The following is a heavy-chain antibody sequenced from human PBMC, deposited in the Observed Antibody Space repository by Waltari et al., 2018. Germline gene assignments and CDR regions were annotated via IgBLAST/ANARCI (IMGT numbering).Heavy chain of an antibody. D-gene: IGHD3-3*01. CDR1: GFSLSTSGVG. J-gene: IGHJ4*02. CDR3: AHRLGPWALGTILYFDY. V-gene: IGHV2-5*01. CDR2: IYWNDDK. Sequence: QITLKESGPTLVKPTQTLTLTCTFSGFSLSTSGVGVGWIRQPPGKALEWLALIYWNDDKRYSPSLKSRLTITKDTSKNQVVLTMTNMDPVDTATYYCAHRLGPWALGTILYFDYWGQGTLVTVSS.